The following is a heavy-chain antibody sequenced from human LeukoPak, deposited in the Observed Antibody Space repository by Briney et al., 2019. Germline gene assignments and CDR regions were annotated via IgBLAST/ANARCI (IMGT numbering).Heavy chain of an antibody. Sequence: GASVKVSCKASGYTFTGYYMHWVRQAPGQGLEWMGWINPNSGGTNYAQKFQGRVTMTRDTSISTAYMELSSLRSEDTAVYYCARVPAIYYYDSSGYYYEVRPRDWYFDLWGRGTLVTVSS. CDR3: ARVPAIYYYDSSGYYYEVRPRDWYFDL. D-gene: IGHD3-22*01. V-gene: IGHV1-2*02. CDR2: INPNSGGT. CDR1: GYTFTGYY. J-gene: IGHJ2*01.